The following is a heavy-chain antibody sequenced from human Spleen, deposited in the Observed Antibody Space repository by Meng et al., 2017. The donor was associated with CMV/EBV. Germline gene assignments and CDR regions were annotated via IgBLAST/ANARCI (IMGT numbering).Heavy chain of an antibody. CDR1: GFTFSSYA. V-gene: IGHV3-33*06. CDR3: AKAMVATQGFDY. CDR2: TWSDGSNK. D-gene: IGHD4-23*01. J-gene: IGHJ4*02. Sequence: GESLKISCAASGFTFSSYAMHWVRQAPGKGLEWVAGTWSDGSNKYYADSVKGRFAISRDNSKNTLYLQMNSLRAEDTAVYYCAKAMVATQGFDYWGQGTLVTVSS.